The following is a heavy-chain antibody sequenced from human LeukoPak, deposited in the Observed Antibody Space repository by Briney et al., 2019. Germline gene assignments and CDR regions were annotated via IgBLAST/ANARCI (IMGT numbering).Heavy chain of an antibody. CDR2: ISYSASS. Sequence: SETLSLTCTVSGGSISNCYWSWIRQPPGKGLEWLGYISYSASSNYNPSLKSRVSISVDTSRNQFLLRLSSVTAADTAVYYCARFSEYSHSSVHYLAYWGQRTLVSVSS. V-gene: IGHV4-59*01. CDR3: ARFSEYSHSSVHYLAY. D-gene: IGHD3-22*01. J-gene: IGHJ4*02. CDR1: GGSISNCY.